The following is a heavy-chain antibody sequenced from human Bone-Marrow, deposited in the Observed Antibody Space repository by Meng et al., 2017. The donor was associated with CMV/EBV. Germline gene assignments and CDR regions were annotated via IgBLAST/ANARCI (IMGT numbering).Heavy chain of an antibody. CDR3: ASRDFWSGGFDY. Sequence: GESLKISCAASGFTFSSYGMHWVRQAPGKGLEWVAFIRYDGSNKYYADSVKGRFTVSRDNAKNALYLQMNSLRAEDTAVYYCASRDFWSGGFDYWGQGTLVTVSS. V-gene: IGHV3-30*02. J-gene: IGHJ4*02. D-gene: IGHD3-3*01. CDR2: IRYDGSNK. CDR1: GFTFSSYG.